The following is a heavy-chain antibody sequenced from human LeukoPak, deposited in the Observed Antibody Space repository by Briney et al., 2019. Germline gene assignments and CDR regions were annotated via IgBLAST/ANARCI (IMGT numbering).Heavy chain of an antibody. CDR3: ARAPTVTTGFDY. J-gene: IGHJ4*02. D-gene: IGHD4-11*01. V-gene: IGHV1-69*13. CDR1: GGTFSSYA. CDR2: IIPIFGTA. Sequence: SVKVSCKASGGTFSSYAISWVRQAPGQGLEWMGGIIPIFGTANYAQKFQGRVTITADESTSTAYMELSSLRSEDTAVYYCARAPTVTTGFDYWGQGTLVTVSS.